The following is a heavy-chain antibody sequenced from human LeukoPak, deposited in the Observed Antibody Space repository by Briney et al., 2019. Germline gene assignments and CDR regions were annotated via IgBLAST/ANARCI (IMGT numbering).Heavy chain of an antibody. V-gene: IGHV4-59*01. J-gene: IGHJ4*02. CDR3: ARATNAFDSPPDY. Sequence: PSETLSLTCTVSGGSISSYYWSWIRQPPGKGLEWIGYIYYSGSTNYNPSLKSRVTISVDTSKNQFSLKLSSVTAADTAVYYCARATNAFDSPPDYWGQGTLVTVSS. CDR2: IYYSGST. D-gene: IGHD1/OR15-1a*01. CDR1: GGSISSYY.